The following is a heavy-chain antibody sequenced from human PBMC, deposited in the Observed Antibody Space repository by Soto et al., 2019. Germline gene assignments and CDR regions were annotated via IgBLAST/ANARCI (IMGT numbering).Heavy chain of an antibody. CDR3: ARHYASTSSFNY. J-gene: IGHJ4*02. CDR2: IYDSGST. V-gene: IGHV4-59*08. Sequence: SETLSLTCTVSGGSISSFYWSWVRQPPGKGLEWIGYIYDSGSTNYNPSLKSRVTISVDTSKNQFSLKLTSVTAADTAVYYCARHYASTSSFNYWGQGTLVTVSS. D-gene: IGHD6-6*01. CDR1: GGSISSFY.